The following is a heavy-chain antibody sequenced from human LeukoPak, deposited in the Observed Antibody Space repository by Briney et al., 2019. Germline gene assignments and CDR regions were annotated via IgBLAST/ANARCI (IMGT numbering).Heavy chain of an antibody. V-gene: IGHV1-2*02. D-gene: IGHD3-22*01. CDR1: GYTFTGYY. CDR3: ARDYYERSGYFGY. J-gene: IGHJ4*02. Sequence: ASVKVSCKASGYTFTGYYMHWVREAPGQGLEWMGWINPNSGGTNYAQKFQGRVTMTRDTSISTAYMELSRLRSDDTAVYYCARDYYERSGYFGYWGQGTLVTVSS. CDR2: INPNSGGT.